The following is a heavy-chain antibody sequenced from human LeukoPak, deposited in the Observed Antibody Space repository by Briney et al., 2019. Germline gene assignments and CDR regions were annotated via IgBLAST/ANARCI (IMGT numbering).Heavy chain of an antibody. CDR2: INPNSGGT. V-gene: IGHV1-2*02. J-gene: IGHJ4*02. D-gene: IGHD2-2*01. Sequence: ASVKVSCKASGYTFTSYGISWVRQAPGQGLEWMGWINPNSGGTNYAQKFQGRVTMTRDTSISTAYMELSRLRSDDTAVYYCALIPYCTTATCYYFDYWGQGTLVTVSS. CDR3: ALIPYCTTATCYYFDY. CDR1: GYTFTSYG.